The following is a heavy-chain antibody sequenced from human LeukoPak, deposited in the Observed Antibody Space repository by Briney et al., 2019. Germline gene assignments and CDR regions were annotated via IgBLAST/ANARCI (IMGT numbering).Heavy chain of an antibody. CDR3: ARHVGYGNNWFDP. Sequence: SETLSLTCSVSDGSISGYYWSWIRQPPGKGLEWIGYIYYSGSTSYNPSLKSRVTISVDTSKNQFSLKLRSVTAADTAVYYCARHVGYGNNWFDPWGQGTLVTVSS. CDR1: DGSISGYY. V-gene: IGHV4-59*08. D-gene: IGHD5-18*01. CDR2: IYYSGST. J-gene: IGHJ5*02.